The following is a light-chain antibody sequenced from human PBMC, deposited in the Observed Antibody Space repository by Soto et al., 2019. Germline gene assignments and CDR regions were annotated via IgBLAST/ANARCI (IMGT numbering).Light chain of an antibody. Sequence: DIQMTQSPSTLSASVGDKVTITCWASQSLTRWLAWYQQKPGKAPKLLIYQASTLESAVPSRFSGSGSGTEFTLTISSLQTDDIATYYCQQYDSYPATFGQGTKVEIK. J-gene: IGKJ1*01. CDR1: QSLTRW. CDR2: QAS. V-gene: IGKV1-5*03. CDR3: QQYDSYPAT.